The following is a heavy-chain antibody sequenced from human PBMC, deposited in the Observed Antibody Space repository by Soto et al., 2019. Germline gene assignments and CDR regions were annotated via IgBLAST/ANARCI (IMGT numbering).Heavy chain of an antibody. J-gene: IGHJ6*02. CDR2: INHSGST. Sequence: SETLSLTCAVYGGSFSGYYWSWIRQPPGKGLEWIGEINHSGSTNYNPSLKSRVTISVDTSKNQFSLKLSSVTAADTAVYYCARGVNKADPYYYSYCMDVWGQGTTVTVSS. V-gene: IGHV4-34*01. CDR1: GGSFSGYY. D-gene: IGHD6-25*01. CDR3: ARGVNKADPYYYSYCMDV.